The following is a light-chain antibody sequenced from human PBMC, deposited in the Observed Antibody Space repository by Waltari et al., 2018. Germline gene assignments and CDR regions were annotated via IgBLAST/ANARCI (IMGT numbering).Light chain of an antibody. CDR2: YDD. V-gene: IGLV1-36*01. J-gene: IGLJ3*02. CDR1: SANIGSNS. CDR3: ASWDDSLNGPV. Sequence: QSVLTQPPSVSKGPRQSVTISCSGSSANIGSNSVNWYQQLPGKAPKLLIYYDDLVPSGVSDRFSGSKSGTSASLAIRGLQSEDEGDYYCASWDDSLNGPVFGGGTKLTVL.